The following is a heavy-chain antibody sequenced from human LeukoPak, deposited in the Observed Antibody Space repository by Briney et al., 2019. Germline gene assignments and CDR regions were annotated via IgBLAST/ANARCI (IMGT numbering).Heavy chain of an antibody. CDR1: GFTFGSYS. D-gene: IGHD6-19*01. CDR2: ISSSSSYI. CDR3: ASEYSSGLAVPGC. V-gene: IGHV3-21*01. J-gene: IGHJ4*02. Sequence: GGSLRLSCAASGFTFGSYSMNWVRQAPGKGLEWVSSISSSSSYIYYADSVKGRFTISRDNAKNSLYLQMNSLRAEDTAVYYCASEYSSGLAVPGCWGQGTLVTVSS.